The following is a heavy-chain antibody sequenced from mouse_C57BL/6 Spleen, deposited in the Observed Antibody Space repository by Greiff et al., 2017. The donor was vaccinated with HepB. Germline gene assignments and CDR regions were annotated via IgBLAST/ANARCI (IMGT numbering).Heavy chain of an antibody. CDR1: GYTFTDYN. CDR3: ARGPSNWDTGYYFDY. CDR2: INPNNGGT. Sequence: DVQLQGSGPELVKPGASVKIPCKASGYTFTDYNMDWVKQSHGKSLEWIGDINPNNGGTIYNQKFKGKATLTVDKSSSTAYMELRSLTSEDTAVYYCARGPSNWDTGYYFDYWGQGTTLTVSS. D-gene: IGHD4-1*01. V-gene: IGHV1-18*01. J-gene: IGHJ2*01.